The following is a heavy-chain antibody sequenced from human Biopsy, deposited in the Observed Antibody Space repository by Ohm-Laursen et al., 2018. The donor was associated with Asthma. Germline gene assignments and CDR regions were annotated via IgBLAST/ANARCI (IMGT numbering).Heavy chain of an antibody. CDR3: VRAVRNEQWLAPFDY. J-gene: IGHJ4*02. CDR1: GGSISSFY. Sequence: TLSLTCSVYGGSISSFYWSWIRPSPEKGLEWMGYVYWTGSTNYNPPLKSRITMSVDTSKNRMFLELTSVTAADTAIYYCVRAVRNEQWLAPFDYWGQGKPVTVSS. CDR2: VYWTGST. V-gene: IGHV4-59*01. D-gene: IGHD6-19*01.